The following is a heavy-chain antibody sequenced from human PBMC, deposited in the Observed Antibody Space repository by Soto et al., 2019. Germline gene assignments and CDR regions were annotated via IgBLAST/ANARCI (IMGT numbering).Heavy chain of an antibody. CDR2: IYSGGST. D-gene: IGHD3-3*01. J-gene: IGHJ6*02. Sequence: GGSLRLSCAASGFTVSINYMSWVRQAPGKGLEWVSVIYSGGSTYYADSVKGRFTISRDNSKNTLYLQMNSLRAEDTAVYYCARFTIFGVVPYGMDVWGQGTTVTVSS. CDR3: ARFTIFGVVPYGMDV. CDR1: GFTVSINY. V-gene: IGHV3-53*01.